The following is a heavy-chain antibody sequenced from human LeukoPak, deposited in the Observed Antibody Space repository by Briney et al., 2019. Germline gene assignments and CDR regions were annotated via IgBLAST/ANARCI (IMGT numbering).Heavy chain of an antibody. V-gene: IGHV4-4*09. J-gene: IGHJ4*02. CDR1: GGSLSSYY. CDR2: IYTSGST. Sequence: SETLSLTCTGSGGSLSSYYWSWIRQPPGKGLEWIGYIYTSGSTNYNPSLKSRVTISVDTSKNQFSLKLSSVTAADTAVYYCASSPDTYYYDSSGYYDPYYFDYWGQGTLVTVSS. D-gene: IGHD3-22*01. CDR3: ASSPDTYYYDSSGYYDPYYFDY.